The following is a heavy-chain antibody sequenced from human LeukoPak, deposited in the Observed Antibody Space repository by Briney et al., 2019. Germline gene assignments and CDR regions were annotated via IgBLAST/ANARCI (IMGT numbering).Heavy chain of an antibody. V-gene: IGHV1-2*02. D-gene: IGHD3-10*01. CDR3: ARDFYKNSAGAFDI. J-gene: IGHJ3*02. CDR2: INPLSGGT. CDR1: GYTSRNVY. Sequence: GTVRVSCEASGYTSRNVYLLWVRQAPGQGLEWMGWINPLSGGTLYAQEFQGRVTMTRDTSISTVYMELSRLTSDDTAVYYCARDFYKNSAGAFDIWGQMTMAIVSS.